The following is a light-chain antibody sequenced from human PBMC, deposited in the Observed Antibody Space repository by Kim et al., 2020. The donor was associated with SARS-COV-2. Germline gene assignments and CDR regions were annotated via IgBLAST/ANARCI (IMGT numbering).Light chain of an antibody. V-gene: IGKV3-11*01. CDR1: QSVGNY. Sequence: EIALTQSPDTLSLSPGERATLSCRASQSVGNYIAWYQQRPGQAPRLLIYEASTRATGIPARFSGSGSGTDFTLTITSLESEDFAVYYCQQRSDWHVTFGQGTRLEIK. CDR2: EAS. J-gene: IGKJ5*01. CDR3: QQRSDWHVT.